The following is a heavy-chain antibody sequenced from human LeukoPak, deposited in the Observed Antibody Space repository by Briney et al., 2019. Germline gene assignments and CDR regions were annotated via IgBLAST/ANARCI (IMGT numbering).Heavy chain of an antibody. CDR1: GFTVSSNY. Sequence: EGSLRLSCAASGFTVSSNYMSWVRQAPGKGLEWVSVIYSGGSTYYADSVKGRFTISRDNSKNTLYLQMNSLRAEDTAVYYCARERASEQLVRNYYYYYYMDVWGKGTTVTVSS. CDR3: ARERASEQLVRNYYYYYYMDV. CDR2: IYSGGST. V-gene: IGHV3-53*01. D-gene: IGHD6-6*01. J-gene: IGHJ6*03.